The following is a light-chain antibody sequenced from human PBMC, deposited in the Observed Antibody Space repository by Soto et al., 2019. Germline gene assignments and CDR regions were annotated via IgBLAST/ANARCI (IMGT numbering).Light chain of an antibody. Sequence: LAQPASVSGSPGQSINISCTGTSSDVGGYNYVSWYQHHPGKAPKLIIYDVSNRPSGVSNPFSGSKSGNTASLTISGLQPEDEADYYCSSYTTSNTRQIVFGTGTKVTVL. J-gene: IGLJ1*01. CDR3: SSYTTSNTRQIV. CDR2: DVS. V-gene: IGLV2-14*03. CDR1: SSDVGGYNY.